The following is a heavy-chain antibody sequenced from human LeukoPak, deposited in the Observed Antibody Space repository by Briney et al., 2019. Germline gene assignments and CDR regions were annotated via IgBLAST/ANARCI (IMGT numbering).Heavy chain of an antibody. V-gene: IGHV4-59*08. Sequence: SETLSLTCTVSGGSISSYYWSWIRQPPGKGLEWIGYIYYSGGTNYNPSLKSRVTISVDTSKNQFSLKLSSVTAADTAVYYCARHRHGSGSSNWFDPWGQGTLVTVSS. CDR3: ARHRHGSGSSNWFDP. D-gene: IGHD3-10*01. J-gene: IGHJ5*02. CDR2: IYYSGGT. CDR1: GGSISSYY.